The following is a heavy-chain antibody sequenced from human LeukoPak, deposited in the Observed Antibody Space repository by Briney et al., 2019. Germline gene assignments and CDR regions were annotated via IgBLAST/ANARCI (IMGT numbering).Heavy chain of an antibody. CDR1: GFTFSSYA. D-gene: IGHD1-26*01. Sequence: PGGSLRLSCAASGFTFSSYAVSWVRQAPGKGLEWVSAISGSGGSTYYADSVKGRFTISRDNSKNTLYLQMNSLRAEDTAVYYCAKVPLIVGATGIDYWGQGTLVTVSS. CDR2: ISGSGGST. CDR3: AKVPLIVGATGIDY. V-gene: IGHV3-23*01. J-gene: IGHJ4*02.